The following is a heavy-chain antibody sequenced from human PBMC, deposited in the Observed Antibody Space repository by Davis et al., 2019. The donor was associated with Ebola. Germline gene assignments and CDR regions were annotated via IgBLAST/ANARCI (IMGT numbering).Heavy chain of an antibody. V-gene: IGHV4-34*01. Sequence: SETLSLTCTVSGGSISSYYWSWIRQPPGKGLEWIGEINHSGSTNYNPSLKSRVTISVDTSKNQFSLKLSSVTAADTAVYYCARFYSSSSRGFDYWGQGTLVTVSS. CDR2: INHSGST. J-gene: IGHJ4*02. CDR1: GGSISSYY. D-gene: IGHD6-13*01. CDR3: ARFYSSSSRGFDY.